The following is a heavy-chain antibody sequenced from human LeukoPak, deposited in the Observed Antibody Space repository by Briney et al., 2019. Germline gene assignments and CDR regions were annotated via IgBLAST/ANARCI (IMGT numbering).Heavy chain of an antibody. D-gene: IGHD6-19*01. J-gene: IGHJ4*02. CDR1: GFTFSSYA. V-gene: IGHV3-30-3*01. CDR2: ISYDGSNK. CDR3: ARAGEWSSGWYFDY. Sequence: PGRSLRLSCAASGFTFSSYAMHWVRQAPGKGLEWVAVISYDGSNKYYADSVKGRFTISRDNSKNTLYLQMNSLRAEDTAVYYCARAGEWSSGWYFDYWGQGTLVTVSS.